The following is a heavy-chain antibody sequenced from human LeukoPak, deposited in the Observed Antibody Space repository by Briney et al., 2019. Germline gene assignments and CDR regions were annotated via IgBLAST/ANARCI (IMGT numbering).Heavy chain of an antibody. CDR2: IYGGDAA. Sequence: QPGGSLRLSCAASGINVSSNYMTWIRQAPGKGLEWVSLIYGGDAAYYAESVRGRFIISRDNLKNTLFLQMNSLRVEDTAVYYCVTSTGQQFIPYDYWGQGTHVTVSS. J-gene: IGHJ4*02. CDR1: GINVSSNY. V-gene: IGHV3-66*02. CDR3: VTSTGQQFIPYDY. D-gene: IGHD6-13*01.